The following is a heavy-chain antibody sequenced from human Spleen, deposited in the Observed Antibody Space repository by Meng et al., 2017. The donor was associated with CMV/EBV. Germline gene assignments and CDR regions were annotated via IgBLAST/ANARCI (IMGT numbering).Heavy chain of an antibody. V-gene: IGHV1-69*04. CDR1: KFSSYT. J-gene: IGHJ5*02. D-gene: IGHD2-2*01. CDR2: IIPTLGLA. CDR3: AKDRGDCDITICPEGDP. Sequence: KFSSYTVIWVRQAPGQGLEWMGRIIPTLGLATYAQKFQGRVTLIADKSTSTVYMELSSLRYEDTAVYYCAKDRGDCDITICPEGDPWGQGTLVTVSS.